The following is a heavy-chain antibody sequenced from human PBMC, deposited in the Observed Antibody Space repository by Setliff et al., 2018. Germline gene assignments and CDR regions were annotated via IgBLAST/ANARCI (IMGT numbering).Heavy chain of an antibody. CDR2: INKDGSER. Sequence: PGGSLRLSCVASGLIFSNNWMSWVRQAPGKGLEWVANINKDGSERNYVDFVRGRFTISRDNSKNTLYLQMNSLRVEDTAVYYCARYITGTTPADYWGQGTLVTVSS. CDR3: ARYITGTTPADY. CDR1: GLIFSNNW. V-gene: IGHV3-7*03. D-gene: IGHD1-7*01. J-gene: IGHJ4*02.